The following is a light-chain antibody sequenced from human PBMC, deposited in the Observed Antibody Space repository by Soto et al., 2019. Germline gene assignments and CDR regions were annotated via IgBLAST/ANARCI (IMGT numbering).Light chain of an antibody. CDR2: DVT. Sequence: QSVLTQPASVSGSPGQLITISCSGTSSDIGGYNFVSWYQQHPGKAPKLIIYDVTNRPSGISHRFSGSKSGNTASLTISGLQVDDEADYYCSSYRSSATLPVFGGGTKLTVL. J-gene: IGLJ3*02. CDR3: SSYRSSATLPV. V-gene: IGLV2-14*03. CDR1: SSDIGGYNF.